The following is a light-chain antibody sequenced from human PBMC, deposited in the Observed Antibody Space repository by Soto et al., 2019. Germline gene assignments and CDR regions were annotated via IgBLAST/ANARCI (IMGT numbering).Light chain of an antibody. Sequence: DIQMTQSPSTLSASVGDRVTITCRASQSISHWVAWYQQKPGKVPKLLIHDASSLESGVPSRFGGSGSGAEFTLTISSLQADDFATYYCQQYNSFSWTFGQGTKVDIK. J-gene: IGKJ1*01. V-gene: IGKV1-5*01. CDR3: QQYNSFSWT. CDR1: QSISHW. CDR2: DAS.